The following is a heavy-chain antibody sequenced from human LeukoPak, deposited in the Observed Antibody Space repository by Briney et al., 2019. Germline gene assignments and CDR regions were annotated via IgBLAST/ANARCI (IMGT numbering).Heavy chain of an antibody. V-gene: IGHV4-38-2*02. D-gene: IGHD4-17*01. CDR3: ARCGDYYEDYYYGMDV. J-gene: IGHJ6*02. Sequence: SETLSLTCTVSGYSLSSGYYWGWIRQPPGKGLEWIGSIYHSGSTYYNPSLKSRVTISVDTSKNQFSLKLSSVTAADTAVYYCARCGDYYEDYYYGMDVWGQGTTVTVSS. CDR1: GYSLSSGYY. CDR2: IYHSGST.